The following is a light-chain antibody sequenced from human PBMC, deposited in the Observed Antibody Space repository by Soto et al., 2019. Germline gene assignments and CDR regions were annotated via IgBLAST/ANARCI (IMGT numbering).Light chain of an antibody. CDR1: QSVSSTS. Sequence: EIVLTQSPGTLSLSPGERATLSCRASQSVSSTSLAWYQKKPGQAPRLLIYNTSNRATGIPDRFTGSGSGTDFTLTISRLEPEDFAVYYCQPYGSSPLHTFGQGTKLEIK. CDR3: QPYGSSPLHT. V-gene: IGKV3-20*01. J-gene: IGKJ2*01. CDR2: NTS.